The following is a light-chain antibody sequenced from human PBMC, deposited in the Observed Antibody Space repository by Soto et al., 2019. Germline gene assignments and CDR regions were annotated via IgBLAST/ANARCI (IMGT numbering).Light chain of an antibody. CDR2: EVS. CDR3: SSYTSSSTPCV. Sequence: QSVLTQPASVSGSPGQSITISCTGTSSDVGGYNYVSWYQQHPSKAPKLMIYEVSNRPSGVSNRFSGSKSGNTASLTISGLQAEDEADYYCSSYTSSSTPCVFGTGTKVTVL. CDR1: SSDVGGYNY. V-gene: IGLV2-14*01. J-gene: IGLJ1*01.